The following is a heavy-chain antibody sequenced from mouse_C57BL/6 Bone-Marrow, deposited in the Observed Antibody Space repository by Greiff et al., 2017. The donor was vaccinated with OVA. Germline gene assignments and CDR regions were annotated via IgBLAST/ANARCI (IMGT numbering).Heavy chain of an antibody. Sequence: QVQLKQSGAELARPGASVKLSCKASGYTFTSYGISWVKQRTGQGLEWIGEIYPRSGNTYYNEKFKGKATLTADKSSSTAYMELRSLTSEDSAVYFCARDDDDLGCAYWGQGTLVTVSA. CDR1: GYTFTSYG. V-gene: IGHV1-81*01. J-gene: IGHJ3*01. CDR3: ARDDDDLGCAY. D-gene: IGHD2-4*01. CDR2: IYPRSGNT.